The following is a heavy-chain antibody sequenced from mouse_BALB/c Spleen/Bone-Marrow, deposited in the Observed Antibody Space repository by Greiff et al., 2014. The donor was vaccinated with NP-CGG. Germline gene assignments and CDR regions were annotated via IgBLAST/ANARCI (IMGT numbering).Heavy chain of an antibody. V-gene: IGHV14-3*02. CDR3: ARWEYYAIDY. CDR2: IDPANGNT. CDR1: GFNIKDTY. Sequence: VQLQQSGAELVKPGASVKLSCTASGFNIKDTYMHWVKQRPEQGLEWIGRIDPANGNTKYDPKFQGKATITAYTSSNTAYLQLSSLTSEDTAVYYCARWEYYAIDYWGQGTSVTVSS. D-gene: IGHD4-1*01. J-gene: IGHJ4*01.